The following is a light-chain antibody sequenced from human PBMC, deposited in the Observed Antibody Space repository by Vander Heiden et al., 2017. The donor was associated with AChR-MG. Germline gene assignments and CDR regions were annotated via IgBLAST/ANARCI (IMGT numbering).Light chain of an antibody. Sequence: EIVLTQSPGTLSLSPGESATLSCRASQRVSSSYLAWYQQKPGQAPRLLIYGASSRATGIPDRFSGSGSGTDFTLTISRLDPEDFAVYYCQQYCSSPFTFGPGTKVDIK. CDR2: GAS. CDR3: QQYCSSPFT. J-gene: IGKJ3*01. V-gene: IGKV3-20*01. CDR1: QRVSSSY.